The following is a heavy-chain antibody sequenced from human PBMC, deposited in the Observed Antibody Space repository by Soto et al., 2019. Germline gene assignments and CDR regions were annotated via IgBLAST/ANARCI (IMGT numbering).Heavy chain of an antibody. CDR3: AKAVSWLDAFDV. J-gene: IGHJ3*01. CDR2: IGGSGDNT. V-gene: IGHV3-23*01. CDR1: GFTFISYA. Sequence: GGSLRLSCAASGFTFISYAMTWVRQAPGKGLEWVSTIGGSGDNTYYTDSVKGRFTNSRDNSKNTLYLQMNSLRAEDTAVYYCAKAVSWLDAFDVWGRGTVVTVSS. D-gene: IGHD5-18*01.